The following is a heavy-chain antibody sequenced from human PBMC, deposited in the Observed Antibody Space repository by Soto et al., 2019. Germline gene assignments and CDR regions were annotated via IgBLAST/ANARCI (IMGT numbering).Heavy chain of an antibody. Sequence: ASVKVSCKASGYTFTGYYMHWVRQAPGQGLEWMGWINPNSGGTNYAQKFQGWVTMTRDTSISTAYMELSRLRSDDTAVYYCARGYCSGGSCYSVGAFDIWAQGTMVT. J-gene: IGHJ3*02. D-gene: IGHD2-15*01. CDR1: GYTFTGYY. V-gene: IGHV1-2*04. CDR3: ARGYCSGGSCYSVGAFDI. CDR2: INPNSGGT.